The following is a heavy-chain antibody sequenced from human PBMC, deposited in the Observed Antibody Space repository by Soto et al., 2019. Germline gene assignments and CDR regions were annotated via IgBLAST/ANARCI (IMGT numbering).Heavy chain of an antibody. J-gene: IGHJ6*02. CDR2: IKSKTDGGTT. CDR3: TTAPRPFWRGYNLDRPYYYYGMDV. D-gene: IGHD3-3*01. V-gene: IGHV3-15*01. CDR1: GFTFSNAW. Sequence: GGSLRHSCAASGFTFSNAWMSWVRQAPGKGLAWVGRIKSKTDGGTTDYAAPVKGRFTISRDDSKNTLSLQMNSLKTEATAVYYCTTAPRPFWRGYNLDRPYYYYGMDVWRQGTTVTVSS.